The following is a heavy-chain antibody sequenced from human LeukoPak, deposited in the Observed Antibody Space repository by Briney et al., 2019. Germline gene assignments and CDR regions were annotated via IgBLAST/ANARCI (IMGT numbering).Heavy chain of an antibody. CDR3: ARWASGWGANFHY. CDR2: IYTSGST. J-gene: IGHJ4*02. V-gene: IGHV4-61*02. Sequence: SQTLCLTCTVSGGSISSGSYYRSWIRQPAGKELEWIGRIYTSGSTNYNPSLKSRVTTSVDTSKNQFSLKLSSVTAADTAVYYCARWASGWGANFHYWGQGTLVTVSS. D-gene: IGHD6-19*01. CDR1: GGSISSGSYY.